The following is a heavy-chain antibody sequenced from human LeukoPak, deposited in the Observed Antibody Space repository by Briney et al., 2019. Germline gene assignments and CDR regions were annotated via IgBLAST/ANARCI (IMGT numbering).Heavy chain of an antibody. D-gene: IGHD3-3*01. CDR1: GYTFTSYD. CDR3: ARGPTNTIFTGHGGGDY. CDR2: MNPNSGNT. Sequence: ASVKVSCKASGYTFTSYDINWVRQATGQGLEWMGWMNPNSGNTGYAQKFQGRVTMTRNTSISTAYMELSSLRSEDTAVYYCARGPTNTIFTGHGGGDYWGQGTLVTVSS. J-gene: IGHJ4*02. V-gene: IGHV1-8*01.